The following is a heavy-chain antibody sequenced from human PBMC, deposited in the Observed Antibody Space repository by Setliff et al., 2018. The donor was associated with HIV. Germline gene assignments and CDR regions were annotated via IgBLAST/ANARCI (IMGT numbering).Heavy chain of an antibody. CDR3: ARDYYDSIGAFDI. J-gene: IGHJ3*02. CDR1: GYSISSGYY. V-gene: IGHV4-38-2*02. CDR2: IYHAGNT. D-gene: IGHD3-22*01. Sequence: SETLSLTCTVTGYSISSGYYWAWIRQPPGKGLEWIGYIYHAGNTNYNPSLKSRVTISVDTSKNQFSLKLSSVTAADTAVYYCARDYYDSIGAFDIWGQGTMVTVSS.